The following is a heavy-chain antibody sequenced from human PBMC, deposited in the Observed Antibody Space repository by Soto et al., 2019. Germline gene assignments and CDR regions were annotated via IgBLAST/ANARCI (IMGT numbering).Heavy chain of an antibody. CDR1: GGSISSGDYC. D-gene: IGHD3-9*01. J-gene: IGHJ6*02. CDR2: IYYSGST. CDR3: ARGDFDWPIWV. Sequence: QVQLQESGPGLVKPSQTLSLTCTVSGGSISSGDYCWSWIRQPPGKGLEWIGYIYYSGSTYYNPSLNTRVTISVDTSKNQFSLKLSSVTAADTAVYYCARGDFDWPIWVWGQGTTVTVSS. V-gene: IGHV4-30-4*01.